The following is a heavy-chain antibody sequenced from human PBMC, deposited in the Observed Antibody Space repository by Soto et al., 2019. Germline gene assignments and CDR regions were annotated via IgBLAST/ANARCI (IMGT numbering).Heavy chain of an antibody. CDR2: ISAGGGSP. CDR3: VKHAEYQLVSWFDP. D-gene: IGHD6-6*01. CDR1: GYSFSTYA. Sequence: EVQLLESGGGLVQPGGSLRLSCAASGYSFSTYAMSWVRQAPGKGLEWVSGISAGGGSPFIADSVKGRFIISRDNAKDTLXLQMNSLTGEDTAIYYCVKHAEYQLVSWFDPWGQGTLVTVSS. J-gene: IGHJ5*02. V-gene: IGHV3-23*01.